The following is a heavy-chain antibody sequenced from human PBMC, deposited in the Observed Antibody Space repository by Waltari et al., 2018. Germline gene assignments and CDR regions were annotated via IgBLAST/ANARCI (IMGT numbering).Heavy chain of an antibody. D-gene: IGHD3-10*01. J-gene: IGHJ6*03. CDR1: GYTFTTYD. Sequence: QVQLVQSGAEVKKPGASVKVSCKASGYTFTTYDINWVRQATGQGLEWMGWVNPNSGNTGYAQKFQGRVTITRNTSISTAYMELSSLRSDDTAVYYCAREERGFYYMDVWGKGTTVTVSS. CDR2: VNPNSGNT. V-gene: IGHV1-8*02. CDR3: AREERGFYYMDV.